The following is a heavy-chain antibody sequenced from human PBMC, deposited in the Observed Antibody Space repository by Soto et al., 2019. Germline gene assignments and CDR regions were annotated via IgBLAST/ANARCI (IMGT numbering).Heavy chain of an antibody. CDR2: INHSGST. CDR3: ARGRYYYGSGTYPYYYYGMDV. V-gene: IGHV4-34*01. D-gene: IGHD3-10*01. J-gene: IGHJ6*02. Sequence: LSLTCAVYGGSFSGYYWSWIRQPPGKGLEWIGEINHSGSTNYNPSLKSRVTISVDTSKNQFSLKLSSVTAADTAVYYCARGRYYYGSGTYPYYYYGMDVWGQGTTVTVSS. CDR1: GGSFSGYY.